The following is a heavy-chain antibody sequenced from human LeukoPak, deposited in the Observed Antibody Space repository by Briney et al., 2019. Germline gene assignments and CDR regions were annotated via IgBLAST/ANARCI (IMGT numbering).Heavy chain of an antibody. V-gene: IGHV3-23*01. Sequence: PGGSLRLSCAASGFTFSSYAMSWVRQAPGKGLEWVSGISGSGGSTYYADSVKGRFTISRDNSKNTLYLQMNSLRAEDTAVYYCAKLSGPYSSGWPLGYWGQGTLVTVSS. D-gene: IGHD6-19*01. J-gene: IGHJ4*02. CDR1: GFTFSSYA. CDR2: ISGSGGST. CDR3: AKLSGPYSSGWPLGY.